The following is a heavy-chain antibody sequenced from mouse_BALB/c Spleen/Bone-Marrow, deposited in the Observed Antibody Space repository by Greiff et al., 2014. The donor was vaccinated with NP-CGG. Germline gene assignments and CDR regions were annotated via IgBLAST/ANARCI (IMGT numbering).Heavy chain of an antibody. CDR1: GYTFSSYW. D-gene: IGHD1-1*01. CDR3: ARHYYGISHFAY. Sequence: VQLQQSGAELLKPGASVKISCKASGYTFSSYWIEWVKQRPGHGLEWIGEILPGSGSTNYNEKFKGKATFTADTSSNTAYMQLRSLTSEDSAVYYCARHYYGISHFAYWGQGTLVTVSA. J-gene: IGHJ3*01. V-gene: IGHV1-9*01. CDR2: ILPGSGST.